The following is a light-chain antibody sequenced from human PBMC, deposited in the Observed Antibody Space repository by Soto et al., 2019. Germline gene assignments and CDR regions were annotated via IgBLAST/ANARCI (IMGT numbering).Light chain of an antibody. CDR2: EVD. J-gene: IGLJ1*01. V-gene: IGLV2-14*01. CDR3: SSYTASNTLEV. CDR1: SSDVGGSNY. Sequence: QSVLIQPASVSGSPGQSITISCTGTSSDVGGSNYVSWYQHHPHRAPKLLIYEVDYRPSGVSNRFSGSKSGNTASLTNSGLQAEEEADYYCSSYTASNTLEVFGFGTKLTVL.